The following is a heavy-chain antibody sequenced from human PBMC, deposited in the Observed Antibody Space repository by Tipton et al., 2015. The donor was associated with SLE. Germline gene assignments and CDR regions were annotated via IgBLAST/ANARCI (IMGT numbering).Heavy chain of an antibody. D-gene: IGHD3-10*01. V-gene: IGHV1-18*01. J-gene: IGHJ2*01. CDR2: ISADNGNT. CDR3: ARDVDRGAGRYFDL. CDR1: DYTFVSYD. Sequence: QLVQSGPEVKKPGASVKVSCKASDYTFVSYDITWVRQAPGQGLEWMGWISADNGNTNYAQKVQGRVTMTTDTSTSTVYMELRSLRSDDTAVYYCARDVDRGAGRYFDLWGRGTLVTVSS.